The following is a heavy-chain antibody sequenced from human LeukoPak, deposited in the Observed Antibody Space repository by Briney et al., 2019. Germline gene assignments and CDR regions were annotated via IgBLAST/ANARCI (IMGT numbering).Heavy chain of an antibody. V-gene: IGHV1-69*04. CDR3: AAAAAYKSRYYYYGMDV. D-gene: IGHD6-13*01. Sequence: SVKVSCKASGGTFSSYAISWVRQAPGQGLEWMGRIIPIFGIANYAQKFQGRVTITADKSTSTAYMELISLRSEDTAVYYCAAAAAYKSRYYYYGMDVWGQGTTVTVSS. CDR2: IIPIFGIA. J-gene: IGHJ6*02. CDR1: GGTFSSYA.